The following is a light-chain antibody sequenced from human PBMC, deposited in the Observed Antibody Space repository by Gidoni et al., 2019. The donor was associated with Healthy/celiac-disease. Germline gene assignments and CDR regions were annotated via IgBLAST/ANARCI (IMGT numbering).Light chain of an antibody. CDR3: QQRSNWPLT. J-gene: IGKJ1*01. V-gene: IGKV3-11*01. CDR1: QSVSSY. Sequence: EIVLTPSPATLSLSPGERATLSCRASQSVSSYLAWYQQKPGQAPRLLIYDASNRATGIPARFSGSGSGTDFTLTISSLEPEEFAVYYCQQRSNWPLTFXQXTKVEIK. CDR2: DAS.